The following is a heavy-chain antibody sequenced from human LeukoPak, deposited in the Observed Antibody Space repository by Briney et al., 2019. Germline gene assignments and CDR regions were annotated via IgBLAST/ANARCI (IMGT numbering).Heavy chain of an antibody. CDR3: TRHKGLVRGGNYYYMDV. V-gene: IGHV3-73*01. CDR2: IRSKANSYAT. J-gene: IGHJ6*03. Sequence: PGGSLRLSCAASGFTFSGSAMHWVRQASGKGLEWVGRIRSKANSYATAYAASVKGRFTISRDDSKNTAYLQMNSLKTEDTAVYYCTRHKGLVRGGNYYYMDVWGKGTTVTVSS. CDR1: GFTFSGSA. D-gene: IGHD3-10*01.